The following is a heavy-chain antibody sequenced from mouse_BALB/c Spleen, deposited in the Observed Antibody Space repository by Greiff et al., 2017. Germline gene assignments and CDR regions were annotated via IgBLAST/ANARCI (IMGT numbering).Heavy chain of an antibody. J-gene: IGHJ4*01. D-gene: IGHD2-4*01. CDR3: ARRGEGYDYDGGYAMDY. Sequence: EVKVVESGGGLVKPGGSLKLSCAASGFAFSSYDMSWVRQTPEKRLEWVAYISSGGGSTYYPDTVKGRFTISRDNAKNTLYLQMSSLKSEDTAMYYCARRGEGYDYDGGYAMDYWGQGTSVTVSS. CDR2: ISSGGGST. CDR1: GFAFSSYD. V-gene: IGHV5-12-1*01.